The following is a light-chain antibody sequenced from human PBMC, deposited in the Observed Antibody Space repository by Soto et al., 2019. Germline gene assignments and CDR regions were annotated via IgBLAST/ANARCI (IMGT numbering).Light chain of an antibody. J-gene: IGKJ1*01. CDR1: QSVSNNY. V-gene: IGKV3-20*01. CDR3: QQYGSSGT. Sequence: EIVLTQSPGTLSLSPGERATLSCRASQSVSNNYLAWYQQKPGQAPRLLIYGESNRATGIPERFSGSGSGTDFILTISRLEPEDFAVYYCQQYGSSGTFGQGAKVEIK. CDR2: GES.